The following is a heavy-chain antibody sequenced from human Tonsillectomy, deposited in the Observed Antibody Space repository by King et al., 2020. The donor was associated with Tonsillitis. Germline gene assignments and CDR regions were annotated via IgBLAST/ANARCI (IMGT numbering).Heavy chain of an antibody. Sequence: VQLVESGGGLVQPGGSLRLSCAASGFTFSSYSMNWVRQAPGKGLEWVSYISSSSTIYYADSVKGRFTISRDNAKNSLYLQMNSLRAEDTAVYYCARVSVLGIWGCLGYWGQGTLVTVSS. J-gene: IGHJ4*02. V-gene: IGHV3-48*01. CDR3: ARVSVLGIWGCLGY. CDR2: ISSSSTI. D-gene: IGHD7-27*01. CDR1: GFTFSSYS.